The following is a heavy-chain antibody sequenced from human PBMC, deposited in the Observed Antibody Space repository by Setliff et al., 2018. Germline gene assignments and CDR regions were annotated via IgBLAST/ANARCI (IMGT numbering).Heavy chain of an antibody. D-gene: IGHD3-22*01. J-gene: IGHJ4*02. V-gene: IGHV1-18*01. CDR1: GFTFTDYG. CDR3: ARTNFYVSSGYYYAPEL. CDR2: INNYNFNT. Sequence: ASVKVSCKSSGFTFTDYGITWVRQVPGQGLEWMGWINNYNFNTQYAQKFQGRVTVTTDTSTTTAYMELRSLRADDTAVYYCARTNFYVSSGYYYAPELWGQGTTVTVSS.